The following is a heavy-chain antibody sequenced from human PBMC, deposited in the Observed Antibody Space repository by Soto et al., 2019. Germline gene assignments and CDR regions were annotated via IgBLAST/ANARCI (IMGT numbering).Heavy chain of an antibody. CDR2: IIPIFGTA. D-gene: IGHD2-15*01. V-gene: IGHV1-69*13. CDR1: GGTFSSYA. CDR3: ARDFGVVAARAGGTFDY. J-gene: IGHJ4*02. Sequence: GASVKVSCKASGGTFSSYAIGWVRQAPGQGLEWMGGIIPIFGTANYAQKFQGRVTITADESTSTAYMELSSLRSEDTAVYYCARDFGVVAARAGGTFDYWGQGTLVTVSS.